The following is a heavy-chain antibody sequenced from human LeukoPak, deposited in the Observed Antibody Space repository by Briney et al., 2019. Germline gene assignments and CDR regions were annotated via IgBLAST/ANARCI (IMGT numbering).Heavy chain of an antibody. Sequence: ASVKVSCKASGGTFSSYAISWVRQAPGQGLEWMGRIIPILGIANYAQKFQGRVTITADKSTSTAYMELSSLRSEDTAVYYCARDPLYRSSSSVYWGQGTLVTVSS. CDR2: IIPILGIA. CDR1: GGTFSSYA. D-gene: IGHD6-6*01. J-gene: IGHJ4*02. V-gene: IGHV1-69*04. CDR3: ARDPLYRSSSSVY.